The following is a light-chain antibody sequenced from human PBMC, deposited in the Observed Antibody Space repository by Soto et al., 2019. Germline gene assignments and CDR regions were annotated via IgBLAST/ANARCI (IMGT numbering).Light chain of an antibody. CDR1: MRDVGAYNL. V-gene: IGLV2-14*01. CDR2: EVR. CDR3: SSYTSRRSLR. Sequence: QSALTQPASVSGSPGQSITISCAGTMRDVGAYNLVPWYQQHPGRAPQLIIYEVRNRPSGISLRFSGSKSGNTASLTISGHQAEDEADYYCSSYTSRRSLRFGGGTKVTVL. J-gene: IGLJ2*01.